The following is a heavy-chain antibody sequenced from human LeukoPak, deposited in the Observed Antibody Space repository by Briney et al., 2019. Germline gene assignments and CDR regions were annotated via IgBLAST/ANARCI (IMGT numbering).Heavy chain of an antibody. D-gene: IGHD6-13*01. CDR1: GFDFATYW. V-gene: IGHV3-74*01. Sequence: GGSLRLSCAASGFDFATYWMFWVRQAPGKGLVWVAQINSDGSGATYGDSAKGRFSISRDNAKNTLFLYMSGLRAEDTAVYYCARGTSTAPGIDHWGQGTLVAVSS. CDR3: ARGTSTAPGIDH. CDR2: INSDGSGA. J-gene: IGHJ4*02.